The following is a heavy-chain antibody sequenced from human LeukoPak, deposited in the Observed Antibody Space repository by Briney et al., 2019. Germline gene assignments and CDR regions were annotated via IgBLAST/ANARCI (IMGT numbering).Heavy chain of an antibody. Sequence: GGSLRLSCAASGFTFSNYGMNWVRKAPGKGLEWVSSISGSRSTTVFYADSVKGRFTISRDIAKNSLYLQMNSLRDEDTAVYYCARDWITFGGVIVPLDYWGQGTLVTVSS. V-gene: IGHV3-48*02. CDR1: GFTFSNYG. CDR2: ISGSRSTTV. D-gene: IGHD3-16*02. J-gene: IGHJ4*02. CDR3: ARDWITFGGVIVPLDY.